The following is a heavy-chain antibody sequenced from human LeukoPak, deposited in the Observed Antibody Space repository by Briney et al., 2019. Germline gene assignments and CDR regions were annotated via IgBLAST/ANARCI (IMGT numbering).Heavy chain of an antibody. CDR2: VNTYGTNT. CDR1: GFTLTNNW. V-gene: IGHV3-74*01. D-gene: IGHD2-21*01. CDR3: ASVMYYYYGMDV. Sequence: GGSLRLSCTASGFTLTNNWMHWVRQVPGKGLEWVSRVNTYGTNTNYADSVKGRFTISRDNAKNSLYLQMNSLRAEDTAVYYCASVMYYYYGMDVWGQGTTVTVSS. J-gene: IGHJ6*02.